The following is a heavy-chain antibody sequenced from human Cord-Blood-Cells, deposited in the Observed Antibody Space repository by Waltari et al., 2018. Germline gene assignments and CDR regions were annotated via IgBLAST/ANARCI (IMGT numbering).Heavy chain of an antibody. D-gene: IGHD3-3*01. CDR3: ARGGQGVAFWGGYRFFDY. CDR1: GGSFSGYY. J-gene: IGHJ4*02. CDR2: INHSGST. V-gene: IGHV4-34*01. Sequence: QVQLQQWGAGLLKPSETLSLTCAVYGGSFSGYYWSWIRQPPGKGLEWIGEINHSGSTNYNPSLKSRVTISVDTSKNQFSLKLSSVTAADTAVYYCARGGQGVAFWGGYRFFDYWGQGTLVTVSS.